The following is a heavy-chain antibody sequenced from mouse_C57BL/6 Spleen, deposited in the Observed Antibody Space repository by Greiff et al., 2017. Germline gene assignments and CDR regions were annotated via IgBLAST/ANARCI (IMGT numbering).Heavy chain of an antibody. Sequence: QVQLQQPGAELVRPGSSVKLSCKASGYTFTSYWMHWVKQRPIQGLEWIGNIDPSDSETHYNQKFKDKATLTVDKSSSTAYMQLSSLTSEDSAVYYCARTDLLRYFDVWGTGTTVTVSS. V-gene: IGHV1-52*01. J-gene: IGHJ1*03. CDR2: IDPSDSET. CDR3: ARTDLLRYFDV. CDR1: GYTFTSYW. D-gene: IGHD1-1*01.